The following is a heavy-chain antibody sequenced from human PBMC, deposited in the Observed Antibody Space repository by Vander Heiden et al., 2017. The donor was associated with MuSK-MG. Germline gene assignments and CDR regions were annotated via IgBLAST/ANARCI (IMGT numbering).Heavy chain of an antibody. Sequence: EVQLVESGGGLVKPGGSLRLSCAASGFTFSNYRRHGVRQAPGKGLEWVSSISSSSSYIYYADSVKGRFTISRDNAKNSLYLQMNSLRAEDTAVYYCARDDPPYYDFWSGYYTGGDPWGQGTLVTVSS. V-gene: IGHV3-21*01. CDR2: ISSSSSYI. D-gene: IGHD3-3*01. J-gene: IGHJ5*02. CDR1: GFTFSNYR. CDR3: ARDDPPYYDFWSGYYTGGDP.